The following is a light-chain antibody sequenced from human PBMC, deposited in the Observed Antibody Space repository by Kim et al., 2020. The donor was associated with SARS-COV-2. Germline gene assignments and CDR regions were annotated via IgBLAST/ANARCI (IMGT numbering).Light chain of an antibody. CDR1: TSNIGRNA. CDR2: AND. CDR3: ATWDDSLPGVL. V-gene: IGLV1-44*01. J-gene: IGLJ2*01. Sequence: GQMVIISCSGRTSNIGRNAVYWYQQLPGTAPNLLISANDRRPSGVPDRFSGSKSGTSASLAISGLQSGDEATYSCATWDDSLPGVLFGGGTQLTVL.